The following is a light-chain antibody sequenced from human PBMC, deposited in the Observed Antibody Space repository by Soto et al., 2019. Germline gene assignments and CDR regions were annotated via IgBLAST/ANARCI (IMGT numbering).Light chain of an antibody. CDR2: DAS. J-gene: IGKJ1*01. V-gene: IGKV1-5*01. CDR1: QSISSW. Sequence: DIQMTQSPSTLSASVGDRVTITCRASQSISSWLAWFKQKPGKAPKFMRYDASSLESGVPSRFSGSGSGTEFTLTISSLQPDDFETYYCQQYGTYLWTFGQGTKVDIK. CDR3: QQYGTYLWT.